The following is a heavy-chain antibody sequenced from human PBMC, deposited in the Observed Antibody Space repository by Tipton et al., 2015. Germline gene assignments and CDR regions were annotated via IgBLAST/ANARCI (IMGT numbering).Heavy chain of an antibody. D-gene: IGHD5-24*01. CDR1: GFTFSNYA. CDR2: LSGGGGNI. Sequence: LSLTCAASGFTFSNYAMNWVRQAPGKGLEWVSNLSGGGGNIFYADSVKGRFTISRDNSKNTLYLQMNTLRAEDTAIYYCAKDDVRDGYNTFDSWGQGTLVTVSS. V-gene: IGHV3-23*01. CDR3: AKDDVRDGYNTFDS. J-gene: IGHJ4*02.